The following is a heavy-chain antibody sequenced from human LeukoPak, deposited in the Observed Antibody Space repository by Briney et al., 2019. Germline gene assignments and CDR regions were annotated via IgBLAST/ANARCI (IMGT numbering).Heavy chain of an antibody. J-gene: IGHJ4*02. D-gene: IGHD3-9*01. CDR2: IWYDGSNK. CDR1: GFTFSSYG. CDR3: ARDVRYFDWLSLVDY. V-gene: IGHV3-33*01. Sequence: GRSLRLSWAASGFTFSSYGMHWVRQAPDKGLEWVAVIWYDGSNKYYADSVKGRFTISRDNSKNTLYLQMNSLRAEDTAVYYCARDVRYFDWLSLVDYWGQGTLVTVSS.